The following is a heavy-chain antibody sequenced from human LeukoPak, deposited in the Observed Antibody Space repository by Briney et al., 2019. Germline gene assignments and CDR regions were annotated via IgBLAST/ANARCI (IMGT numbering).Heavy chain of an antibody. CDR1: GFTFSSYW. D-gene: IGHD6-13*01. CDR3: ARDAIAAVSDY. V-gene: IGHV3-7*01. Sequence: GGSLRLSCAASGFTFSSYWMSWVRQAPGKGLEWVANIKQDGSEKYYVDSVKGRFTISRDNAKNSLDLQMNSLRAEDTAVYYCARDAIAAVSDYWGQGTLVTVSS. J-gene: IGHJ4*02. CDR2: IKQDGSEK.